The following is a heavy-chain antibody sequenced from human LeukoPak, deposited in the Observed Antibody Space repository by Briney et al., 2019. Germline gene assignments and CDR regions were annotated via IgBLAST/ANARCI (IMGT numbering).Heavy chain of an antibody. CDR1: GFTFSSYA. Sequence: GGSLRLSCAASGFTFSSYAMSWVRQAPGKGLEWVSAISGSGGSTYYADSVKGRFTISRDNSKNTLYLQMNSLRAEDTAVYYCANGGTYYDFWGGYYSYWGQGTLVTVSS. CDR3: ANGGTYYDFWGGYYSY. D-gene: IGHD3-3*01. CDR2: ISGSGGST. J-gene: IGHJ4*02. V-gene: IGHV3-23*01.